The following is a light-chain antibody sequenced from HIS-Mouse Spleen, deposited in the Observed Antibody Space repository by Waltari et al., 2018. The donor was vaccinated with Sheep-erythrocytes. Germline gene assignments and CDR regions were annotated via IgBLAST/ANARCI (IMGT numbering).Light chain of an antibody. Sequence: TQSPGTLSLSPEERATLSCRASQSVSSSYLAWYQQKPGQAPRLLLYGASSRATGIPDRFSGSGSGTDFTLTISRLEPEDFAVYYCQQYGSSPFGQGTRLEIK. CDR1: QSVSSSY. J-gene: IGKJ5*01. CDR3: QQYGSSP. V-gene: IGKV3-20*01. CDR2: GAS.